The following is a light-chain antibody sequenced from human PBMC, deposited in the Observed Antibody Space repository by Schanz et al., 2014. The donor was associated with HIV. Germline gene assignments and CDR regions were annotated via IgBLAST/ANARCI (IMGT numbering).Light chain of an antibody. V-gene: IGLV2-14*03. CDR3: CSYAGSSTLYV. Sequence: QSALTQPPSASGSPGQSVTISCSGTSSDIGGSDYVSWYQQHPGRAPKVLIYDVRDRPSGVSNRFSGSKSGNTASLTISGLQAEDEADYYCCSYAGSSTLYVFGTGTKLTVL. J-gene: IGLJ1*01. CDR1: SSDIGGSDY. CDR2: DVR.